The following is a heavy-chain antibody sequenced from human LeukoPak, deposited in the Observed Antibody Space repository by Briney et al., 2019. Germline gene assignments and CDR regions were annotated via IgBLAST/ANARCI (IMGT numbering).Heavy chain of an antibody. CDR1: GFTFSSYG. D-gene: IGHD3-22*01. Sequence: GGSLRLSCAASGFTFSSYGMHWVRQAPGKGLEWVAVIWYDGSNKYYADSVKGRFTISRDNSKNTLYLQMNSLRAEDTAVYYCARGYDSSGYAAFDIWGQGTMVTVSS. CDR2: IWYDGSNK. CDR3: ARGYDSSGYAAFDI. J-gene: IGHJ3*02. V-gene: IGHV3-33*08.